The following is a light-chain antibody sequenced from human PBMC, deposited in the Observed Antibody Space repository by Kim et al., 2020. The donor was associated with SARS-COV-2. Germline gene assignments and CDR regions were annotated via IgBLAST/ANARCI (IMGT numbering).Light chain of an antibody. J-gene: IGLJ2*01. CDR3: ATWDDSLNGHVV. CDR2: SNN. CDR1: DSNIGSNT. V-gene: IGLV1-44*01. Sequence: ELTQPPSASGTPGQRVTISCSGGDSNIGSNTVNWYQHLPGTAPKLLLYSNNQRPSGVPDRFSGSKSGTSASLAISGLQSEDEADYYCATWDDSLNGHVVFGGGTQLTVL.